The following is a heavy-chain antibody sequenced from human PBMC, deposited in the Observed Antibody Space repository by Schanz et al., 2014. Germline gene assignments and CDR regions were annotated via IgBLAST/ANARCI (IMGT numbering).Heavy chain of an antibody. D-gene: IGHD3-10*01. V-gene: IGHV1-18*04. CDR2: ISAYNGNM. J-gene: IGHJ5*02. CDR1: GYSFNLFV. CDR3: ARDRIGHYYGSGSIDP. Sequence: QVQLVQSGAEVQKPGASVMLSCKTSGYSFNLFVVSWVRQAPGQGLEWMGWISAYNGNMNYAPKFQGRVTMTTDTSMSTAYMELRSLRSDDTAVYYCARDRIGHYYGSGSIDPWGQGTLVTVSS.